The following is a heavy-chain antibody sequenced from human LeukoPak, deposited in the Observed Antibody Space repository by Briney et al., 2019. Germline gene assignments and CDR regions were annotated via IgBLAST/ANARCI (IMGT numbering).Heavy chain of an antibody. CDR3: ARGGVYSSGWYPEYFQR. J-gene: IGHJ1*01. V-gene: IGHV1-2*02. Sequence: ASVKVSCKTSGYTFTGYHMHWVRQAPGQGLEWMGWINPISGGTRYGQKFQGRVTLTRDTSISTAYMELNSLTSDDTAVYYCARGGVYSSGWYPEYFQRWGQGTPVTVS. CDR1: GYTFTGYH. D-gene: IGHD6-19*01. CDR2: INPISGGT.